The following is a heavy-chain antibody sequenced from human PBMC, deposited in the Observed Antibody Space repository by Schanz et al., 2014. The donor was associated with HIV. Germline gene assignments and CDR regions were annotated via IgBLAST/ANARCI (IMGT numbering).Heavy chain of an antibody. Sequence: EVQLVESGGGLVQPGRSLRLSCAASGFTFDDYAMHWVRQVPGKGLEWVSGISWNSVSIGYADSVKGRFTISRDNAKNSLYLQMNSLRAEDTALYYCAKDFYFRPGRAAAVSFFDYWGQGTLVTVSS. CDR2: ISWNSVSI. D-gene: IGHD6-13*01. V-gene: IGHV3-9*01. J-gene: IGHJ4*02. CDR1: GFTFDDYA. CDR3: AKDFYFRPGRAAAVSFFDY.